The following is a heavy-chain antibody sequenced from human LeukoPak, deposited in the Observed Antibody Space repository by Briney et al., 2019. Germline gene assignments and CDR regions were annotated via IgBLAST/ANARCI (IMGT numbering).Heavy chain of an antibody. Sequence: HPGGSLRLSCAASGFTFSSYGMHWVRQAPGKGLEWVAVISYDGSNKYYADSVKGRSTISRDNSKNTLYLQMNSLRAEDTAVYYCAKDWRIAVAGREPYNWFDPWGQGTLVTVSS. V-gene: IGHV3-30*18. CDR1: GFTFSSYG. D-gene: IGHD6-19*01. CDR3: AKDWRIAVAGREPYNWFDP. J-gene: IGHJ5*01. CDR2: ISYDGSNK.